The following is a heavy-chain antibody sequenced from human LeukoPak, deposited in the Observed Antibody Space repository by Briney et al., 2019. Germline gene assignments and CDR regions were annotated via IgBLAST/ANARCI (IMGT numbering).Heavy chain of an antibody. D-gene: IGHD7-27*01. V-gene: IGHV4-61*02. CDR3: ARSGPGDY. J-gene: IGHJ4*02. CDR2: IYTSGST. Sequence: SQTLSLTCTVSGGSISSGGYYWSWIRQPAGKGLEWIGRIYTSGSTNYNPSLKSRVTISVDTSKNQFSLKLSSVTAADTAVYYCARSGPGDYWGQGTLVTVSS. CDR1: GGSISSGGYY.